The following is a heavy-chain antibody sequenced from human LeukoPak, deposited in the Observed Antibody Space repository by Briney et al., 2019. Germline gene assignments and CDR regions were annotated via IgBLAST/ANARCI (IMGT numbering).Heavy chain of an antibody. D-gene: IGHD3-22*01. J-gene: IGHJ3*02. CDR3: ARVGDSSGYPGAFDI. V-gene: IGHV4-61*02. CDR1: GGSISSSSYY. Sequence: SETLSLTCTVSGGSISSSSYYWGWIRQPAGKGLEWIGRIYNSGSTNYNPSLKSRVTMSVDTSKNQFSLKLSSVTAADTAVYYCARVGDSSGYPGAFDIWGQGTMVTVSS. CDR2: IYNSGST.